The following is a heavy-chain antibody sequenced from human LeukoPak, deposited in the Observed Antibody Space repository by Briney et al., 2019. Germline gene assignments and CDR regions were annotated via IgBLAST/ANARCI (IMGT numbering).Heavy chain of an antibody. J-gene: IGHJ2*01. Sequence: NPSETLSLTCTVSGGSISSYYWSRIRQPPGKGLEWIGYIYYSGSTNYNPSLKSRVTISVDTSKNQFSLKLSSVTAADTAVYYCARTPTKNYWYFDLWGRGTLVTVSS. D-gene: IGHD5-24*01. CDR3: ARTPTKNYWYFDL. CDR1: GGSISSYY. V-gene: IGHV4-59*01. CDR2: IYYSGST.